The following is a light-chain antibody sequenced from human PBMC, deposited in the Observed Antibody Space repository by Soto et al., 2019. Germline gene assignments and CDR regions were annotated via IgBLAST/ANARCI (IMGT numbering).Light chain of an antibody. CDR1: QSVSSSY. CDR3: QQYGSSPWT. J-gene: IGKJ1*01. Sequence: EIVLTQSPGTLSLSPGERATLSCRASQSVSSSYFAWYQQKPGQAPRLLIYGASSRATGIPDRFSGSGSGTDFTLTSSRLEPEDFAVYYCQQYGSSPWTFGQGTKVEIK. V-gene: IGKV3-20*01. CDR2: GAS.